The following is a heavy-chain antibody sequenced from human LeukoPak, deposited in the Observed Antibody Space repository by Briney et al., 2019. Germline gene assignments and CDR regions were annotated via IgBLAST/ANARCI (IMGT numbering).Heavy chain of an antibody. CDR1: EFAFSTYN. CDR2: ISTGSSTT. J-gene: IGHJ4*02. Sequence: PGGSLRLSCAAPEFAFSTYNMNWVRQAPGKGLEWVSYISTGSSTTYYAGSVKGRFTISRDNVENSLYLQMNSLRDEDTAVYYCARVAAGYSVNYFDYWGQGTLVTVSS. CDR3: ARVAAGYSVNYFDY. D-gene: IGHD4-23*01. V-gene: IGHV3-48*02.